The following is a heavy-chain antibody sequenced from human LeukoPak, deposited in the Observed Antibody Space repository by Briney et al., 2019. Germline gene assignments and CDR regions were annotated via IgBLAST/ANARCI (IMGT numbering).Heavy chain of an antibody. CDR3: ARDLHYYGSGPMGY. CDR1: GFTFSSYA. Sequence: GGSLRLSCAASGFTFSSYAMHWVRQAPGKGLEWVAVMSYDGSNKYYADSVKGRFTISRDNSKNTLYLQMNSLRAEDTAVYYCARDLHYYGSGPMGYWGQGTLVTVSS. V-gene: IGHV3-30-3*01. CDR2: MSYDGSNK. D-gene: IGHD3-10*01. J-gene: IGHJ4*02.